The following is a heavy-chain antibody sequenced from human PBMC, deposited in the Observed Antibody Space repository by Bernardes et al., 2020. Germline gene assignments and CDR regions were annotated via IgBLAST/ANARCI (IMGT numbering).Heavy chain of an antibody. Sequence: GGSLRLSCAASGFTFRSYAMSWVRQAPGKGLEWVSAISGSGGSTYYADSVKGRFTISRDNSKNTLYLQMNSLRAEDTAVYYCAKEYDYIWGSYRPLGMDVWGQGTTVTVSS. CDR1: GFTFRSYA. CDR3: AKEYDYIWGSYRPLGMDV. V-gene: IGHV3-23*01. J-gene: IGHJ6*02. D-gene: IGHD3-16*02. CDR2: ISGSGGST.